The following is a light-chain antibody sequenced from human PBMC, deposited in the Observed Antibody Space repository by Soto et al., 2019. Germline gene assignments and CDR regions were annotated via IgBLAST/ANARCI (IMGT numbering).Light chain of an antibody. Sequence: QSALTQPASVSGSPGQSITISCTGTSSDVGGYNYVSWYQQHPDKAPKLIIYKVSNRPSGVSNRFSGSKSGNTASLTISGLQAEDEADYYCSSYTSGSTYWVFGGGTQLTVL. CDR3: SSYTSGSTYWV. J-gene: IGLJ3*02. V-gene: IGLV2-14*01. CDR2: KVS. CDR1: SSDVGGYNY.